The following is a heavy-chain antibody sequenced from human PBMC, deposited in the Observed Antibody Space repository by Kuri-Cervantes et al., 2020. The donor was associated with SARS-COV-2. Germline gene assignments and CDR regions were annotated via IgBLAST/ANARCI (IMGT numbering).Heavy chain of an antibody. CDR2: FDPEYGEI. CDR1: GYTVTELS. Sequence: ASVKVSCKVSGYTVTELSMHWVRQAPGKGLEWMGGFDPEYGEIIYAQKFQGRVTMTEDTSTDTEYMELSSLRSDDTAVYYCARGYYGLDYWGQGSLVTVSS. D-gene: IGHD3-3*01. V-gene: IGHV1-24*01. CDR3: ARGYYGLDY. J-gene: IGHJ4*02.